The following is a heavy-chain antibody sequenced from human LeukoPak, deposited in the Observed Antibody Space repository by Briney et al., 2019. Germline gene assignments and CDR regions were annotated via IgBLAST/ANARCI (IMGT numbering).Heavy chain of an antibody. Sequence: PGGSLRLSCAASGFTFSSYGMHWVRQAPGKGLEWVVFIRYDGSNKYYADSVKGRFTISRDNSKNTLYLQMNSLRAEDTAVYYCARGRVYIAAAGTVCYYYMDVWGKGTTVTVPS. CDR1: GFTFSSYG. V-gene: IGHV3-30*02. CDR2: IRYDGSNK. CDR3: ARGRVYIAAAGTVCYYYMDV. D-gene: IGHD6-13*01. J-gene: IGHJ6*03.